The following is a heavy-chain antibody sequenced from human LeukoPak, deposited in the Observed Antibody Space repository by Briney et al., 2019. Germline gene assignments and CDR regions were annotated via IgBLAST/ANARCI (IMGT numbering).Heavy chain of an antibody. J-gene: IGHJ4*02. D-gene: IGHD3-3*01. V-gene: IGHV4-39*07. CDR1: GFTFSSYW. Sequence: GSLRLSCAASGFTFSSYWMSWVRQPPGKGLEWIGSAFYRGTTYYNLSLTSRVTISVDTSKNQFSLKLTSVTAADTAVYYCARQNLEWRYFDYWGQGTLVTVSS. CDR3: ARQNLEWRYFDY. CDR2: AFYRGTT.